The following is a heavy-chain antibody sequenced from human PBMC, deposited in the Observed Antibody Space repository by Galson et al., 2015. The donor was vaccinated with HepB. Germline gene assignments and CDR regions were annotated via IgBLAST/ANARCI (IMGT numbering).Heavy chain of an antibody. J-gene: IGHJ6*02. CDR2: ISRSTNTK. Sequence: SLRLSCAASGFSFNNYEMHWVRQAPGKGLEWVSYISRSTNTKYYADSVKGRFTISRDDAKNSLFLQMHSLRAEDTAVYHCARASMIRGRGSFYVLDVWCQGTTITVS. CDR1: GFSFNNYE. D-gene: IGHD3-10*01. CDR3: ARASMIRGRGSFYVLDV. V-gene: IGHV3-48*03.